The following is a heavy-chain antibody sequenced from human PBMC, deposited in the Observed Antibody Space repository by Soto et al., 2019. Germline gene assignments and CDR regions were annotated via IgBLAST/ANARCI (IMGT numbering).Heavy chain of an antibody. CDR3: ARDYEYYYDNSADYSRPFDF. CDR2: MYHSGIA. D-gene: IGHD3-22*01. V-gene: IGHV4-38-2*02. J-gene: IGHJ4*02. Sequence: SETLSLTCAVSGYSIRNGYYWGWIRQPPGKGLEWIGSMYHSGIAYYNPSLQSRVAISIDTSKNQFSLKLISVTAADTAVYYCARDYEYYYDNSADYSRPFDFWGKGIMVTVS. CDR1: GYSIRNGYY.